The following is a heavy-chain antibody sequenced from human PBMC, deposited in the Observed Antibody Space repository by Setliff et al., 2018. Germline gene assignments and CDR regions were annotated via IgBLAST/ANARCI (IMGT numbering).Heavy chain of an antibody. CDR3: ARKEYYNFWSGPARAFDI. Sequence: SETLSLTCAVSGYTIAAGYYWGWIRQPPGKGLEWIGSIYYSGSTHYNPSLKSRVTISVDTSKNQSSLKLSSVTAADTAVYYCARKEYYNFWSGPARAFDIWGQGTMVTVSS. V-gene: IGHV4-38-2*01. CDR2: IYYSGST. CDR1: GYTIAAGYY. D-gene: IGHD3-3*01. J-gene: IGHJ3*02.